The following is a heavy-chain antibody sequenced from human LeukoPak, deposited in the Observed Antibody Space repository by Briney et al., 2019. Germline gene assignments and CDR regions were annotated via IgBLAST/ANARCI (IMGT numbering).Heavy chain of an antibody. Sequence: GESLPISSMLSVFRSTTYWIAWVRHMRGKGPEWIGVIQPDYSYSAYRPHLQPHVSISADNTLDTAPLQWGSLESSDTAMYYVSRPLFPSKSMRFDLWGQGTLVAVSS. D-gene: IGHD2/OR15-2a*01. CDR3: SRPLFPSKSMRFDL. V-gene: IGHV5-51*01. J-gene: IGHJ3*01. CDR1: VFRSTTYW. CDR2: IQPDYSYS.